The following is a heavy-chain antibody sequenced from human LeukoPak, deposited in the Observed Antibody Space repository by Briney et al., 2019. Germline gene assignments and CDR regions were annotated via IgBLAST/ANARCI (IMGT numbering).Heavy chain of an antibody. CDR1: GFTFGGYA. Sequence: GGSLRLSCTASGFTFGGYAMSWFRQAPGKGPEWVGFIRSNTYGQTTEYAASVKGRFTISRDDSKSVAYLQMNSLDTEDTAVYYCARDITPSTDYYFDFWGQGTLVTVSS. V-gene: IGHV3-49*03. CDR2: IRSNTYGQTT. D-gene: IGHD1-20*01. J-gene: IGHJ4*02. CDR3: ARDITPSTDYYFDF.